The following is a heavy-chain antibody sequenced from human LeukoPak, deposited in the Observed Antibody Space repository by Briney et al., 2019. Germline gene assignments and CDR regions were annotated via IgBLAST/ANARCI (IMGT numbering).Heavy chain of an antibody. CDR3: ARDLNSGWYESEEYYFDY. Sequence: ASVKVSCKASGYTFTSYGISWVRQAPGQGLEWMGWISAYIGNTNYAQKLQGRVTMTTDTSTSTAYMELRSLRSDDTAVYYCARDLNSGWYESEEYYFDYWGQGTLVTVSS. D-gene: IGHD6-19*01. V-gene: IGHV1-18*01. CDR1: GYTFTSYG. CDR2: ISAYIGNT. J-gene: IGHJ4*02.